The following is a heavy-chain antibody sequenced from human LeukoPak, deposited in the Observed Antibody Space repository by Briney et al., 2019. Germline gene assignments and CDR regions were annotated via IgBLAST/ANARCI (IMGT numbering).Heavy chain of an antibody. D-gene: IGHD3-3*01. CDR3: ARGRHYDFWSGDAFDI. Sequence: GGSLRLSCAASGFTFSSYAMHWVRQAPGKGLEWVAVISYDGSNKYYADSVKGRFTISRDNSKNTLYLQMNSLRAEDTAMYYCARGRHYDFWSGDAFDIWGQGTMVTVSS. CDR1: GFTFSSYA. J-gene: IGHJ3*02. CDR2: ISYDGSNK. V-gene: IGHV3-30-3*01.